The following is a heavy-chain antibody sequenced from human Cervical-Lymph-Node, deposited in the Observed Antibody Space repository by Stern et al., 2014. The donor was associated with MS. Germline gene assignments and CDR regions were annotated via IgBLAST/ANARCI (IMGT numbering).Heavy chain of an antibody. CDR1: GGTFGSYT. J-gene: IGHJ3*01. Sequence: VQLEESGPEVKRPGSSVKVSCKASGGTFGSYTISWVRQAPGQGLWWMGRIIPMIGITTDVQKFQGRVTLSADKSTSTADMELTSLRSEDTAMYYCARPRNIAAVDDAFDLWGQGTMVTVSS. V-gene: IGHV1-69*09. CDR3: ARPRNIAAVDDAFDL. D-gene: IGHD6-13*01. CDR2: IIPMIGIT.